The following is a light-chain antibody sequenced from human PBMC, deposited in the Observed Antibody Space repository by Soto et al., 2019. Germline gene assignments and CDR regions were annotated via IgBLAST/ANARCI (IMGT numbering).Light chain of an antibody. CDR2: AAS. CDR1: QSISSY. CDR3: QRSFSTPLT. J-gene: IGKJ4*01. Sequence: DIQMTQSPSSLSASVGDRVTITCRASQSISSYLHWYQQKPGKAPKPLIYAASSLQSGVPSRFSGSGSGTDFTLIISSLQPEDFATYYCQRSFSTPLTFGGGTKVEIK. V-gene: IGKV1-39*01.